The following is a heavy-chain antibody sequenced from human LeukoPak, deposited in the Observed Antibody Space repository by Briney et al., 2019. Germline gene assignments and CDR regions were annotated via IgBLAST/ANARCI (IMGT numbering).Heavy chain of an antibody. CDR1: GFTFTSSA. J-gene: IGHJ4*02. V-gene: IGHV1-58*01. CDR2: IVVGSGNT. Sequence: SVKVSCKASGFTFTSSAVQWVRQARGQRLEWIGWIVVGSGNTNYAQKFQERVTITRDMSTSTAYMELSSLRSEDTAVYYCAADLNGPHGRTDYWGQGTLVTVSS. CDR3: AADLNGPHGRTDY. D-gene: IGHD2-8*01.